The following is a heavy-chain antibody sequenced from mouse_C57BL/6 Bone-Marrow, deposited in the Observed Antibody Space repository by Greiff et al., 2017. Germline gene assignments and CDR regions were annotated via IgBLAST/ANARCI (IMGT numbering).Heavy chain of an antibody. CDR3: ARDGPFNYYGSSPYWYFDV. J-gene: IGHJ1*03. Sequence: EVKLMESGGGLVQSGRSLRLSCATSGFTFSDFYMEWVRQAPGKGLEWIAASRNKANDYTTEYSASVKGRFIVSRDTSQSILYLQMNALRAEDTAIYYCARDGPFNYYGSSPYWYFDVWGTGTTVTVSS. CDR1: GFTFSDFY. V-gene: IGHV7-1*01. D-gene: IGHD1-1*01. CDR2: SRNKANDYTT.